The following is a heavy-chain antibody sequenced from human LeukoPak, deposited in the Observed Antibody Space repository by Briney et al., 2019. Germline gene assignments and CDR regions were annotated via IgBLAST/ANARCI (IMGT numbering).Heavy chain of an antibody. Sequence: SETLSLTCAVYGGSFSGYYWSWIREPPGKGLEWIGEINHSGSTNYNPSLKSRVTISVDTSKNQSSLKLSSVTSADTAVYYCARDDRGIFGVVPRDAFDIWGQGTMVTVSS. CDR2: INHSGST. D-gene: IGHD3-3*01. CDR1: GGSFSGYY. CDR3: ARDDRGIFGVVPRDAFDI. V-gene: IGHV4-34*01. J-gene: IGHJ3*02.